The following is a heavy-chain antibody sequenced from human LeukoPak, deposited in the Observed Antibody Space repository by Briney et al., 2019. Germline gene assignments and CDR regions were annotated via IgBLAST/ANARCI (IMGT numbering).Heavy chain of an antibody. CDR3: ATDYIWGTYRFQS. CDR2: IKQDGSEK. CDR1: GFTFSNYW. V-gene: IGHV3-7*03. D-gene: IGHD3-16*02. J-gene: IGHJ5*02. Sequence: GGSLRLSCVASGFTFSNYWMSWVRQAPGKGLEWVANIKQDGSEKHYVDSVKGRFTISRDNAKNSLYLQMNSLRAEDTAVYYCATDYIWGTYRFQSWGQGTLVIVSS.